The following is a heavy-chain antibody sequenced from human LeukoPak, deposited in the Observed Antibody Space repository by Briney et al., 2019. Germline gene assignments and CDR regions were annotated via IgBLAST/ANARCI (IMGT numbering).Heavy chain of an antibody. CDR3: ARDYPPVYSYGWFYYMDV. CDR2: ISSSSSTI. D-gene: IGHD5-18*01. J-gene: IGHJ6*03. CDR1: GITFSSYS. Sequence: PGGSLRLSCAASGITFSSYSMNWVRQAPGKGLEWVSYISSSSSTIYYADSVKGRFTISRDNAKNSLYLQMNSLRAEDTAVYYCARDYPPVYSYGWFYYMDVWGKGTTVTVSS. V-gene: IGHV3-48*01.